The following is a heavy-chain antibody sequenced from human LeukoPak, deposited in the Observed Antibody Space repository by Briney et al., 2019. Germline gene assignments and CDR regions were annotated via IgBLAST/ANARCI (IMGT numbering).Heavy chain of an antibody. J-gene: IGHJ4*02. CDR2: IYDSGST. CDR1: GGSIRSSYYY. Sequence: SETLSLTCTVSGGSIRSSYYYWGWIRQPPGKGLEWIGSIYDSGSTYYNPSLKSRVTISVDTSKNQFSLKLNSVTAADTAVYYCARGRFRGTVVTPMVYWGQGTLVTVSS. V-gene: IGHV4-39*01. CDR3: ARGRFRGTVVTPMVY. D-gene: IGHD4-23*01.